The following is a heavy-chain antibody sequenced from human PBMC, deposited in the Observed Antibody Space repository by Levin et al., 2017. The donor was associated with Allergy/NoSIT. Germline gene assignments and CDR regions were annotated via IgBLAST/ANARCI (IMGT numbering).Heavy chain of an antibody. V-gene: IGHV3-30*18. CDR2: ISYDGSNK. Sequence: GGSLRLSCAASGFTFSSYGMHWVRQAPGKGLEWVAVISYDGSNKYYADSVKGRFTISRDNSKNTLYLQMNSLRAEDTAVYYCAKDVGGYDFWSRYSGYTNFDYWGQGTLVTVSS. D-gene: IGHD3-3*01. CDR1: GFTFSSYG. CDR3: AKDVGGYDFWSRYSGYTNFDY. J-gene: IGHJ4*02.